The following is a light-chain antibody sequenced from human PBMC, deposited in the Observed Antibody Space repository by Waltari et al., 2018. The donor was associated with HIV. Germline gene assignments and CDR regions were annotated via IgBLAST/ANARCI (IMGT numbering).Light chain of an antibody. J-gene: IGLJ2*01. CDR1: SSNIGAGYE. CDR2: DNP. V-gene: IGLV1-40*01. CDR3: QSYDSSLRGVL. Sequence: QSVLTQPPSVSGAPGQRVTISCTGSSSNIGAGYEVHWYQQLPGTAPKVLVYDNPNRPSGVPDRFSGSKSGASASLGITGLQAEDEADYYCQSYDSSLRGVLFGGGTNLTVL.